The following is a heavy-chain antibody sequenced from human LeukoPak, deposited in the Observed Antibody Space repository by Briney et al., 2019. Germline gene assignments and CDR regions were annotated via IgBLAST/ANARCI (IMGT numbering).Heavy chain of an antibody. Sequence: SVNVSCTASGGTFSSYAISWVRQAPGQGLEWMGGIIPIFGTANYAQKFQGRVTITADESTSTAYMELSSLRSEDTAVYYCAREEGATKPGGFDYWGQGTLVTVSS. CDR1: GGTFSSYA. CDR2: IIPIFGTA. J-gene: IGHJ4*02. CDR3: AREEGATKPGGFDY. V-gene: IGHV1-69*01. D-gene: IGHD1-26*01.